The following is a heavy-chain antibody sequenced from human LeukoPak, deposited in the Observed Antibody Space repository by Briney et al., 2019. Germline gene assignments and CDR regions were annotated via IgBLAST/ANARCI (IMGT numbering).Heavy chain of an antibody. D-gene: IGHD5-12*01. CDR2: INAGNGNT. V-gene: IGHV1-3*01. CDR1: GYTFTSYA. Sequence: ASVKVSCKASGYTFTSYAMHWVRQAPGQRLEWMGWINAGNGNTKYSQKFQGRVTITRDTSASTAYMELSSLRSEDTAVYYCARNHGYDFFWFDPWGQGTLVTVSS. J-gene: IGHJ5*02. CDR3: ARNHGYDFFWFDP.